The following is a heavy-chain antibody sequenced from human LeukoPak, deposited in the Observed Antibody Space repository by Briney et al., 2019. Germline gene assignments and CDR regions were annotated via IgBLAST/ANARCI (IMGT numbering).Heavy chain of an antibody. CDR2: ISAYNGNT. V-gene: IGHV1-18*01. CDR1: VYTFTSYG. J-gene: IGHJ4*02. D-gene: IGHD3-3*01. Sequence: ASVKVSCKASVYTFTSYGINWVRQAPGQGLEWMGWISAYNGNTNYAQKLQGRVTMTTDTSTSTAYMELRRLRSDDTAVYYCARDNKVDYDFWSGYSNGDYFDYWGQGTLVTVSS. CDR3: ARDNKVDYDFWSGYSNGDYFDY.